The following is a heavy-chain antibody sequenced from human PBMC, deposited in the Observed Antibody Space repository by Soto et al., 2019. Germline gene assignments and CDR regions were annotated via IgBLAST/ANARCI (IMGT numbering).Heavy chain of an antibody. CDR1: GFTFSSYS. J-gene: IGHJ4*02. V-gene: IGHV3-48*02. Sequence: EVQLVESGGGLVQPGGSLRLSCAASGFTFSSYSMNWVRQAPGKGLEWVSYISSSSSTIYYADSVKGRFTISRDNAKNPLYLQMNSMRDEHTAVYYCASPSPYCSSCDYAGQGTLVTVCS. CDR2: ISSSSSTI. D-gene: IGHD6-13*01. CDR3: ASPSPYCSSCDY.